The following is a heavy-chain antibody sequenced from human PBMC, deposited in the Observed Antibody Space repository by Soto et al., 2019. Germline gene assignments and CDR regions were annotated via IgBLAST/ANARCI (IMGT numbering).Heavy chain of an antibody. V-gene: IGHV3-7*01. CDR2: IKPDGSEK. J-gene: IGHJ5*02. CDR1: GFTFSTYW. CDR3: ARDRFNSIAAAAKGRLFWFDP. D-gene: IGHD6-13*01. Sequence: GGSLRLSCRASGFTFSTYWMSWVRQAPGKGLEWVANIKPDGSEKWYVDSVKGRFTISRDNAKNTLYLQMNSLRAEDTAVYYCARDRFNSIAAAAKGRLFWFDPWGQGTLVTVSS.